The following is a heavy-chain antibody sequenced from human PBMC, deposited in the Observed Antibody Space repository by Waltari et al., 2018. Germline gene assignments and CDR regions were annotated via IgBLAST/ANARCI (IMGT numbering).Heavy chain of an antibody. J-gene: IGHJ4*02. CDR2: IYYSGST. D-gene: IGHD6-13*01. CDR3: ARVPGIAAAGSLYYFDY. Sequence: QVQLQESGPGLVKPSETLSLTCTVPGGSISSYYWTWIRQPPGKGLEWIGYIYYSGSTNYNPSLKSRVTISVDTSKNQFSLKLSSVTAADTAVYYCARVPGIAAAGSLYYFDYWGQGTLVTVSS. CDR1: GGSISSYY. V-gene: IGHV4-59*01.